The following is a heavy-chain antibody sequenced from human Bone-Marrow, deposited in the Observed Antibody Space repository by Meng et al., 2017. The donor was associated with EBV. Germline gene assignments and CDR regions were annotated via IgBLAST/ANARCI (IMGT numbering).Heavy chain of an antibody. CDR2: INTNAGNP. D-gene: IGHD7-27*01. Sequence: VQVGQAGMELKEPWASVKVSCNASGYHFTSYAMNWVRQAPGQGLEWMGWINTNAGNPTYAQGFTGRFVFTLGTSVSTAYLQISSLKAEDTAVYYCARGGDEGWFDPWGQGTLVTVSS. CDR3: ARGGDEGWFDP. J-gene: IGHJ5*02. CDR1: GYHFTSYA. V-gene: IGHV7-4-1*02.